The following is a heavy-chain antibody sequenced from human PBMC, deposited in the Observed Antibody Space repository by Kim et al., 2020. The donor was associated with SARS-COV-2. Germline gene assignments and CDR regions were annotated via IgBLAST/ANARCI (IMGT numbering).Heavy chain of an antibody. CDR3: VVSPLGFDY. J-gene: IGHJ4*02. Sequence: GSNKNEADSVQGRFTISGDNSKDTLYLQMNSLGAEDTAVYYCVVSPLGFDYWGQGTLVTVSS. CDR2: GSNK. V-gene: IGHV3-30*01. D-gene: IGHD2-15*01.